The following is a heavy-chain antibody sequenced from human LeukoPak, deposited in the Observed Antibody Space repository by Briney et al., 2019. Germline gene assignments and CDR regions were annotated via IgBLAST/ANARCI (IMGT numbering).Heavy chain of an antibody. J-gene: IGHJ4*02. CDR2: MNPNSGNT. CDR3: ATSHPTYYDFWSGYKFSDY. Sequence: ASVKVSCEASGYTFTSYDINWVRQATGQGLEWMGWMNPNSGNTGYAQKFQGRVTMTEDTSTDTAYMELSSLRSEDTAVYYCATSHPTYYDFWSGYKFSDYWGQGTLVTVSS. D-gene: IGHD3-3*01. V-gene: IGHV1-8*01. CDR1: GYTFTSYD.